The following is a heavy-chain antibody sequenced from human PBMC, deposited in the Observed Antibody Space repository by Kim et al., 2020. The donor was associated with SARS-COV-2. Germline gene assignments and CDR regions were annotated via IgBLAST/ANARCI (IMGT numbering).Heavy chain of an antibody. CDR1: GYTFNSYG. J-gene: IGHJ4*02. CDR2: VSAYNGNT. V-gene: IGHV1-18*01. CDR3: ARVLITFGGLIVSPFDY. Sequence: ASVKVSCKASGYTFNSYGITWVRQVPGQGLEWMGRVSAYNGNTNYAQNFQGRVTMTIDTSTSTAYMELRSLRSDDTAVYYCARVLITFGGLIVSPFDYWGQGTLVTVSP. D-gene: IGHD3-16*02.